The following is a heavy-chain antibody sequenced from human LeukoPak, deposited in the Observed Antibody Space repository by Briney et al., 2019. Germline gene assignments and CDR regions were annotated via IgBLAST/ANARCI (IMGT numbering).Heavy chain of an antibody. CDR2: ISGSGGST. J-gene: IGHJ5*02. V-gene: IGHV3-23*01. Sequence: GGSLRLSCAASGFTFSSYAMSWVRQAPGKGLEWVSAISGSGGSTYYADSVKGRFTISRDNSKNTLYLQMNSLRAEDTAIYYCARARKENYYDSSGRWFDRWGQGTLVTVSS. D-gene: IGHD3-22*01. CDR3: ARARKENYYDSSGRWFDR. CDR1: GFTFSSYA.